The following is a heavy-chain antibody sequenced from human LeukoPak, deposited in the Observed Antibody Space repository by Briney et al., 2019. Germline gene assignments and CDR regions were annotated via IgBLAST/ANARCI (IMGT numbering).Heavy chain of an antibody. CDR1: GVSISVYY. D-gene: IGHD2-21*02. CDR3: ARANRMLCVTTDCYVFDY. CDR2: IYPGETIYASENT. J-gene: IGHJ4*02. V-gene: IGHV4-4*07. Sequence: SETLSLTCSVSGVSISVYYWSWIRQPAGKGLEWIGRIYPGETIYASENTNYNPSLTSRVTISVDTSKNQLSLNLNSVTAADTAVYYCARANRMLCVTTDCYVFDYWGQGAQVTVSS.